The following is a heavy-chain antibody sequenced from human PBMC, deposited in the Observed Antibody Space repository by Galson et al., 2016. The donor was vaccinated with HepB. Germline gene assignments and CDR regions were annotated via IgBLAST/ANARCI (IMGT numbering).Heavy chain of an antibody. J-gene: IGHJ6*04. Sequence: SLRLSCAPSGFTFRNYGMTWVRQAPGKGLEVVSSISRSGDSTDYADPVKGRFTISRDNSKNTLSLQMNSLTADDTAIYYCVQGSTAPAVWGKGTTVTVSS. CDR2: ISRSGDST. V-gene: IGHV3-23*01. CDR1: GFTFRNYG. CDR3: VQGSTAPAV. D-gene: IGHD2-2*01.